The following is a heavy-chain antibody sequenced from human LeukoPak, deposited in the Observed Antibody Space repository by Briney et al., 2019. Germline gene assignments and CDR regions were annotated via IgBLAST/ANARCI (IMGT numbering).Heavy chain of an antibody. CDR2: INWNGGNT. D-gene: IGHD4-11*01. Sequence: GAGGSLRLSCAVSGFTVSGNYMSWIRQAPGKGLEWVSGINWNGGNTGYADSVKGRFTISRDNAQNSLYLQMNSLRAEDTALYYCARVASNYDFDYWGQGTLVSVSS. CDR1: GFTVSGNY. J-gene: IGHJ4*02. V-gene: IGHV3-20*04. CDR3: ARVASNYDFDY.